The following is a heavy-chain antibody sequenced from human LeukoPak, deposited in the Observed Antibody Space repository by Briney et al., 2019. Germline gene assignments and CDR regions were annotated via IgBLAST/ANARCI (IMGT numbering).Heavy chain of an antibody. J-gene: IGHJ3*02. CDR1: GFTFSSYA. Sequence: QAGGSLRLSCAASGFTFSSYAMSWVRQAPGKGLEWVSLISGHGDRIYYADSVKGRFTISRDNAKNSLYLQMNSLRAEDTAVYYCARDGIILWFGEYAFDIWGQGTMVTVSS. D-gene: IGHD3-10*01. CDR2: ISGHGDRI. CDR3: ARDGIILWFGEYAFDI. V-gene: IGHV3-23*01.